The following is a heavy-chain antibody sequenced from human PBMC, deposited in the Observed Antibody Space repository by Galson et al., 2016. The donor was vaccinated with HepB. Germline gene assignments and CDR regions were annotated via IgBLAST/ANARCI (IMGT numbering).Heavy chain of an antibody. V-gene: IGHV3-11*06. CDR1: GFTFSDYY. Sequence: SLRLSCAASGFTFSDYYISWIRQAPGKGPEWVSYISSTSSYISYADSVKGRFTIFRDNAKSSLYLQMNSLRAEDTAVYFCARIYYYGSGSYYNRNLFDYWGQGTLVTVSS. CDR2: ISSTSSYI. J-gene: IGHJ4*02. D-gene: IGHD3-10*01. CDR3: ARIYYYGSGSYYNRNLFDY.